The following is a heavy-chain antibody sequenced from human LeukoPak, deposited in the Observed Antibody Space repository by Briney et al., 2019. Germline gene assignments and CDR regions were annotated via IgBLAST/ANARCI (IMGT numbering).Heavy chain of an antibody. CDR2: ISVSGADT. CDR1: GFTFTNYV. V-gene: IGHV3-23*01. J-gene: IGHJ4*02. CDR3: ASRKEYSTSSVFY. D-gene: IGHD6-6*01. Sequence: GGSLRLSCAASGFTFTNYVLTWVRQAPGKGLEWLSGISVSGADTYYADSVKGRFTISRDNSKNTVSLRLNSLRAEDSAIYYCASRKEYSTSSVFYWGQGTLVTVSS.